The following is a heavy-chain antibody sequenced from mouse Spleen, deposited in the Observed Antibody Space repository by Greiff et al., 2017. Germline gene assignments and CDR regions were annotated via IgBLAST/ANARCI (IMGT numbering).Heavy chain of an antibody. V-gene: IGHV1-62-2*01. CDR3: ARHEEGAYYGSSYFDY. CDR1: GYTFTEYT. D-gene: IGHD1-1*01. Sequence: QVQLKESGAELVKPGASVKLSCKASGYTFTEYTIHWVKQRSGQGLEWIGWFYPGSGSIKYNEKFKDKATLTADKSSSTVYMELSRLTSEDSAVYFCARHEEGAYYGSSYFDYWGQGTTLTVSS. J-gene: IGHJ2*01. CDR2: FYPGSGSI.